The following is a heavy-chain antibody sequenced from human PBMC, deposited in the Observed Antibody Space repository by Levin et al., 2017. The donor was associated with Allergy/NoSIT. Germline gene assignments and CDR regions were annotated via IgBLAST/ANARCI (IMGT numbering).Heavy chain of an antibody. CDR3: NTWIGYDSSLFDY. J-gene: IGHJ4*02. CDR1: AFTFSNAW. Sequence: PGGSLRLSCAASAFTFSNAWMTWVRQAPGKGLEWVGRIKSKTDGGTTDYAAPVKGRFTISRDDSKNTLYLQMNSLRTEDTALYYCNTWIGYDSSLFDYWGQGTLVTVSS. V-gene: IGHV3-15*01. CDR2: IKSKTDGGTT. D-gene: IGHD3-22*01.